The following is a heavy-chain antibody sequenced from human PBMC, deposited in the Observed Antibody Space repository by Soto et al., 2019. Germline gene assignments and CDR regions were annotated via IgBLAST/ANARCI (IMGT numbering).Heavy chain of an antibody. CDR2: IYHSRGT. CDR3: ARCLGSISAQNGAYWFDP. Sequence: PSETLSLTCAVSGYSISNNNWWGWIRQPPGKGLEWIGCIYHSRGTFYNPSLQSRVTMSVDTSKNQFSLNLRSVSVVDTAVYYCARCLGSISAQNGAYWFDPWGPGTLVTVSS. V-gene: IGHV4-28*01. J-gene: IGHJ5*02. D-gene: IGHD6-6*01. CDR1: GYSISNNNW.